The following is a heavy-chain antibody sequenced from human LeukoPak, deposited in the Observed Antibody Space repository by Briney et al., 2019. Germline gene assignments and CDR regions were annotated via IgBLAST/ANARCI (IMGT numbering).Heavy chain of an antibody. Sequence: SETLSLTCTVSGGSISSYYWSWIRQPPGKGLEWIGYIYDSGSTNYDPSLKSRLTISVDTSRNQFSLKLRSVTAADTAVYYCARHSSGYSYDYWGQGTLVTVSS. D-gene: IGHD5-18*01. CDR1: GGSISSYY. J-gene: IGHJ4*02. CDR3: ARHSSGYSYDY. V-gene: IGHV4-59*08. CDR2: IYDSGST.